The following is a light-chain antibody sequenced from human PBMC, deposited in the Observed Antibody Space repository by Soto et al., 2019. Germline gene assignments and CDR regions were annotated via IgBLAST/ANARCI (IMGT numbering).Light chain of an antibody. V-gene: IGKV3-11*01. J-gene: IGKJ5*01. CDR2: DAS. CDR3: QQRSDWPET. CDR1: QSVSSSY. Sequence: ETVVPQCSCTLSWSPGERAALAWRGTQSVSSSYLAWYQHKNGQAPRLVIYDASNRATGIPARFSGSGYGTEFNLTISSLETEDFAVYYCQQRSDWPETFGQGTRLEIK.